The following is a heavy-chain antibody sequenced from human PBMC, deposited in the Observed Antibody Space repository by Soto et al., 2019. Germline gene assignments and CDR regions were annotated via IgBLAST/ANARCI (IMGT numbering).Heavy chain of an antibody. Sequence: ASVKVSCKASGYTFTGYYMHWVRQAPGQGLEWMGWINPNSGGTNYAQKFQGWVTMTRDTSISTAYMELSRLRSDDTAVYYCARDRIVFNCSSTSCYRLGGGYGMDVWGQGTTVTVSS. D-gene: IGHD2-2*02. CDR3: ARDRIVFNCSSTSCYRLGGGYGMDV. CDR2: INPNSGGT. V-gene: IGHV1-2*04. CDR1: GYTFTGYY. J-gene: IGHJ6*02.